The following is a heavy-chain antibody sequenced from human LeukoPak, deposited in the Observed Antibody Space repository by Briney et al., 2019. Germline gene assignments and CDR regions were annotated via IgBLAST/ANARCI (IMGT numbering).Heavy chain of an antibody. J-gene: IGHJ4*01. V-gene: IGHV3-48*04. Sequence: PGGSLRLSCEGSGFTFSDFGMNWVRQAPGKGLEWVSYIDGSSRNIRYADSVKGRFTIFRDNAKSSVFLQMNNLTVDDTAVYYCARRLAYWGHETLVVVSS. CDR2: IDGSSRNI. CDR3: ARRLAY. CDR1: GFTFSDFG.